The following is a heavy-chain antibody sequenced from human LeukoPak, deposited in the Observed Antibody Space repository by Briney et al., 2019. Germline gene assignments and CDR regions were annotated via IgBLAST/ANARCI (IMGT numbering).Heavy chain of an antibody. CDR2: IPDDGSNK. CDR1: GXTFSNYG. J-gene: IGHJ4*02. Sequence: PGGSLRRSCAASGXTFSNYGMHRDRQAPGKGLEWVADIPDDGSNKYYADSVKGRFTSSRNNSKYTLYLQMNSLRSEDTAVYYCAKDLEVWFGESPVDYWGQGTLVTVSS. D-gene: IGHD3-10*01. V-gene: IGHV3-30*18. CDR3: AKDLEVWFGESPVDY.